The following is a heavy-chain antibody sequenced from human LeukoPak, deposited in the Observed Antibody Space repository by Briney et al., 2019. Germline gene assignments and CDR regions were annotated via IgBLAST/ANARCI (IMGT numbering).Heavy chain of an antibody. CDR3: ASLPAATGAHAFDI. CDR2: IIPILGIA. Sequence: SVKVSCKASGGTFSSYTISWVRQAPGQGLEWMGRIIPILGIANYAQKFQGRLTMTRDTSTSTVYMEVSGLRSEDTALYYCASLPAATGAHAFDIWGQGTMVIVSS. CDR1: GGTFSSYT. D-gene: IGHD2-2*01. J-gene: IGHJ3*02. V-gene: IGHV1-69*02.